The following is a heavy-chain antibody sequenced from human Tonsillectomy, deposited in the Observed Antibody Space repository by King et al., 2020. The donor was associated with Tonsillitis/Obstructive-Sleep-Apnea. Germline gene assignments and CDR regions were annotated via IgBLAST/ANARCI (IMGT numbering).Heavy chain of an antibody. Sequence: TLKESGPTLVKPPQTLTLTCTFSGFSLSTTGVGVGWIRQPPGKALEWLALIYWDDDKRYSPSLKSRLTITKDTSKNQVVLTMTNMDPVDTATYYCAHRRGSYDFWSGYYPDNYVGYWGQGTLVTVSS. CDR2: IYWDDDK. D-gene: IGHD3-3*01. V-gene: IGHV2-5*02. J-gene: IGHJ4*02. CDR1: GFSLSTTGVG. CDR3: AHRRGSYDFWSGYYPDNYVGY.